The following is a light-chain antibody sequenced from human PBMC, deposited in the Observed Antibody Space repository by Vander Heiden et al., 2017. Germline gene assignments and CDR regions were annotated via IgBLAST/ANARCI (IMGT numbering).Light chain of an antibody. CDR1: QSISSW. CDR2: KAS. V-gene: IGKV1-5*03. Sequence: DIQMTQSPSTLSASVGDRVTITCRASQSISSWLAWYQQKPGKAPKLLIYKASSLESGVPSRFSGSGSGTEFTLTISILHPDDLATYYCQQYKSYLYTFGQGTKLXIK. J-gene: IGKJ2*01. CDR3: QQYKSYLYT.